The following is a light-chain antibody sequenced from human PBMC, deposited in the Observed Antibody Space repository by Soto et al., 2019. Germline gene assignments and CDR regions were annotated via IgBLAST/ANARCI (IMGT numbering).Light chain of an antibody. CDR3: QQYGSSQT. CDR1: QSVSSN. J-gene: IGKJ1*01. V-gene: IGKV3-15*01. Sequence: EILITQSPATLSVSPGERATLSCRASQSVSSNLAWYRQKPGQAPRLLIYGGSTRATGIPARFGGSWSGTEFTITISSLQSEDVALYYCQQYGSSQTFGQGTKVDIK. CDR2: GGS.